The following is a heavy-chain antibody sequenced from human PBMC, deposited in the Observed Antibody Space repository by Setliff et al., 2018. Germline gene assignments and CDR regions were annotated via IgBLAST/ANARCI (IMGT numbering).Heavy chain of an antibody. CDR2: ISSYNDVA. J-gene: IGHJ3*01. CDR3: AISTLSICSGGSCPNAFDL. V-gene: IGHV1-18*01. CDR1: GHIFSSYG. Sequence: ASVKVSCKTSGHIFSSYGITWVWQAPGQGLEWMGWISSYNDVANYAQNFQGRVTMTKDTSARAAYMELTSLRSDDTAMYFCAISTLSICSGGSCPNAFDLWGQGTMVTVSS. D-gene: IGHD2-15*01.